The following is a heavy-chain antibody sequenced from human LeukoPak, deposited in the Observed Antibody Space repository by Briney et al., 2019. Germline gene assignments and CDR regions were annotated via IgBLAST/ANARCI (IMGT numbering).Heavy chain of an antibody. CDR3: ARGGRPAGYQNDY. V-gene: IGHV3-30*04. CDR1: GFTFSSYA. Sequence: GRSLRLSCSASGFTFSSYAMHWVGQAPGKGLEWGVFISYGGSNKYYADSVKGQFTISRDNSNKALYLQMNSLRAEDPAVYYCARGGRPAGYQNDYWGQGTLVTVSS. J-gene: IGHJ4*02. D-gene: IGHD5-18*01. CDR2: ISYGGSNK.